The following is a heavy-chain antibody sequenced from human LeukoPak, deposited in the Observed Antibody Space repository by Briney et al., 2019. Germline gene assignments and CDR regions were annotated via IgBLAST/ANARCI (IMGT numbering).Heavy chain of an antibody. CDR1: GFTFSSYS. CDR2: ISSSSITI. V-gene: IGHV3-48*04. D-gene: IGHD2-15*01. J-gene: IGHJ4*02. Sequence: GGSLRLSCAASGFTFSSYSLNWVRQAPGKGLERVSFISSSSITIYYADSVKGRFTISRDNAEKSLYLQMNSLRAEDTAVYYCARDRGGSYSAIDYWGQGTLVTVSS. CDR3: ARDRGGSYSAIDY.